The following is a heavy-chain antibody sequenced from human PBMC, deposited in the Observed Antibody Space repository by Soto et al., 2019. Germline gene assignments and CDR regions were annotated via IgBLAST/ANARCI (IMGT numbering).Heavy chain of an antibody. D-gene: IGHD6-13*01. CDR2: IYYSGST. CDR3: ARERGDIAAADY. J-gene: IGHJ4*02. CDR1: GGSVSSGSYY. Sequence: QVQLQESGPGLVKPSETLSLTCTVSGGSVSSGSYYWSWIRQPPGKGLEWIGYIYYSGSTKYNPSLKSRVTISVDTSKNQFSLKLSSVXAADTXVYYCARERGDIAAADYWGQGTLVTVSS. V-gene: IGHV4-61*01.